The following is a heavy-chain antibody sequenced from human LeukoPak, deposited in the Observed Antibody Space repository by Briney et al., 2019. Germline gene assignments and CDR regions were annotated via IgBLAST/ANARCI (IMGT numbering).Heavy chain of an antibody. D-gene: IGHD3-3*01. CDR3: ARHYDFWSGYYVDY. V-gene: IGHV4-39*01. Sequence: PSETLSLTCTVSGGSISSSSYYWGWIRQPPGKGLEWIGSIYYSGSTYYNPSLKSRVTISVDTSKNQFSLKLSSVTAADTAVYYCARHYDFWSGYYVDYWGQGTLVTVSS. CDR1: GGSISSSSYY. J-gene: IGHJ4*02. CDR2: IYYSGST.